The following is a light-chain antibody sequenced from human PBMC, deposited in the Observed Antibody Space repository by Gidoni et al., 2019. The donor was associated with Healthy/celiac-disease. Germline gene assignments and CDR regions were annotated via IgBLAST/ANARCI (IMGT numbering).Light chain of an antibody. V-gene: IGKV1-39*01. CDR1: QSISSY. J-gene: IGKJ4*01. CDR3: QQSYSTPPLT. Sequence: IQMTQSPSSLAASVGDRVTITCRASQSISSYLNWYQQKPGKAPKLLIYAASSLQSGVPSRFSGSGSGTDFTLTISSLKPEDFATYYCQQSYSTPPLTFGGGTKVEIK. CDR2: AAS.